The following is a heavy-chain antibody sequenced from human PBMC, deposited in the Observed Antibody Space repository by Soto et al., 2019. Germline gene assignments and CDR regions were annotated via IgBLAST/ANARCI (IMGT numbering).Heavy chain of an antibody. CDR3: VRIGWESTSCYSWFDP. D-gene: IGHD2-2*02. CDR2: IYHSGTT. J-gene: IGHJ5*02. V-gene: IGHV4-38-2*01. CDR1: GYSITRDFY. Sequence: SETLSLTCLVSGYSITRDFYWGWIREPPGKGLEWIGSIYHSGTTYSDPSLKSRLTISVDTSKNQFSLMLTSVTAADTAVYYCVRIGWESTSCYSWFDPWGQGSLVTVSS.